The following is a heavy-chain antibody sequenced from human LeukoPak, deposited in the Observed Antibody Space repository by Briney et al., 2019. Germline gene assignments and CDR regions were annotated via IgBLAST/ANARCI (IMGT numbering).Heavy chain of an antibody. CDR3: ARHLAVAGYFFDY. CDR2: IYYSVST. V-gene: IGHV4-59*08. Sequence: SETLSLTCTVSGGSMSSYYWSWIRHPPGKGLEWIGYIYYSVSTNYNPSLRSRVTISVDTSKNQFSLKLSSVTAADTAVYYCARHLAVAGYFFDYWGQGTLVTVSS. D-gene: IGHD6-19*01. J-gene: IGHJ4*02. CDR1: GGSMSSYY.